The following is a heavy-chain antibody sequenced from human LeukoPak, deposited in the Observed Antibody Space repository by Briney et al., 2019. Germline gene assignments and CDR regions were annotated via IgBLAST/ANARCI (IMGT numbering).Heavy chain of an antibody. Sequence: PGGSLRLSCAASGFSFNTYWMHWVRQVPEKGLVWVSRIKTDGSSTSYADSVKGRFTISRDNAKNTLCLQMNSLRAEDTAVYYCTTLYSGAMDYWGQGTLVTVSS. J-gene: IGHJ4*02. V-gene: IGHV3-74*01. D-gene: IGHD1-26*01. CDR2: IKTDGSST. CDR1: GFSFNTYW. CDR3: TTLYSGAMDY.